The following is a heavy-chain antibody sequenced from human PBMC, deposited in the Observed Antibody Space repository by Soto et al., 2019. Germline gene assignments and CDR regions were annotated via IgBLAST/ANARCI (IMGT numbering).Heavy chain of an antibody. Sequence: GGSLRLSCAASGFTFSSYSMNWVRQAPGKGLEWVSSISSSSSYIYYADSVKGRFTISRDNAKNSLYLQMNSLRAEDTAVYYCARAGYSSGWYAYYYYMDVWGKGTTVTVSS. D-gene: IGHD6-19*01. CDR2: ISSSSSYI. CDR1: GFTFSSYS. CDR3: ARAGYSSGWYAYYYYMDV. V-gene: IGHV3-21*01. J-gene: IGHJ6*03.